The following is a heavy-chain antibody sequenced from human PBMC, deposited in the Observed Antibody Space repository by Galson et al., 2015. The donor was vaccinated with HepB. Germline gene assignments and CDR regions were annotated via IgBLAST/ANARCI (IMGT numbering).Heavy chain of an antibody. CDR3: AKGKINTNFDY. V-gene: IGHV5-51*01. J-gene: IGHJ4*02. D-gene: IGHD1-1*01. Sequence: QSGAEVKKPGESLKISCKGSGYTFTTYWIAWVRQMPGKGLEWMGIIYPGDSDTRYSPSFQGQVTISDDKSINTAYLQWSSLKASDTAMYYCAKGKINTNFDYWGQGSLVTVSS. CDR2: IYPGDSDT. CDR1: GYTFTTYW.